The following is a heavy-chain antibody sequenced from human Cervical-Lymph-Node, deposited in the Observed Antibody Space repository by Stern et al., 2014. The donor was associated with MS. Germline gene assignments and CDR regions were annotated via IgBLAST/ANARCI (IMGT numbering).Heavy chain of an antibody. CDR1: GGSISSYY. V-gene: IGHV4-59*01. CDR3: ARGATQAFDP. J-gene: IGHJ5*02. CDR2: IYYSGST. Sequence: QLQLQESGPGLVKPSETLSLTCTVSGGSISSYYWRWIRQPPGKGLEWIGYIYYSGSTNYNSSLKSRVTISVDTSKNQFSRKLSSVTAADTAVYYCARGATQAFDPWGQGTLVTVSS.